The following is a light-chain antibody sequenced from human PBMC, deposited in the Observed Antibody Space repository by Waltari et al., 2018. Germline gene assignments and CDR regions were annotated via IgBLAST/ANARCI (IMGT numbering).Light chain of an antibody. Sequence: QSALAQPASVSGSPGQSVTISCTGTGSDVGGYNYVSWYQQHPGKVPKIIIYDVSVRPSGIASRVSGSKSGNTASLTISGLQAEDEADYYCGSYSGTTTYVFGTGTYVTVL. V-gene: IGLV2-14*03. CDR1: GSDVGGYNY. CDR3: GSYSGTTTYV. J-gene: IGLJ1*01. CDR2: DVS.